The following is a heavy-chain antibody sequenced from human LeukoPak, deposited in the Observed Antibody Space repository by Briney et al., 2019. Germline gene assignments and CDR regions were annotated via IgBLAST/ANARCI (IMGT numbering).Heavy chain of an antibody. CDR1: GFTFSSYA. J-gene: IGHJ5*02. CDR2: ISGGKDST. D-gene: IGHD1-1*01. CDR3: ATKRGQGTQLNYNWFDP. Sequence: HPGGSLRLSCAASGFTFSSYAMYWARHAPGKGLEWVSAISGGKDSTYYADSVKGRFTISRDNSRSTLYLQMNSLRAEDTAIYYCATKRGQGTQLNYNWFDPWGQGTLVTVSS. V-gene: IGHV3-23*01.